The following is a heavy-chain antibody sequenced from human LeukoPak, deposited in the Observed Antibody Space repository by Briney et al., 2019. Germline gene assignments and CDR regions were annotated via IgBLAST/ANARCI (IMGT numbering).Heavy chain of an antibody. CDR3: ARVYYDSSGYVY. V-gene: IGHV3-20*04. D-gene: IGHD3-22*01. CDR2: INWNGGST. Sequence: PGGSLRLSCAASGFTFDDYGMRWVRQAPGKGLEWVSGINWNGGSTGYADSVKGRFTISRDNAKNSLYLQMNSLRAEDTALYYCARVYYDSSGYVYWGQGTLVTVSS. J-gene: IGHJ4*02. CDR1: GFTFDDYG.